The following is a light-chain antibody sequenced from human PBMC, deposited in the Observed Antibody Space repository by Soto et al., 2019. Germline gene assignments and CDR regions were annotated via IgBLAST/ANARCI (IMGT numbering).Light chain of an antibody. V-gene: IGKV1-5*03. CDR1: QSVSSN. CDR2: RAY. J-gene: IGKJ4*01. Sequence: MTQSPATLSVSPGERATLSCRASQSVSSNLAWYQQKPGKAPVLLIYRAYTLESGVPSRFSGSGSGTEFTLTISSLQPDDFATYYCQQYGVYYPRTFGGGTKVEI. CDR3: QQYGVYYPRT.